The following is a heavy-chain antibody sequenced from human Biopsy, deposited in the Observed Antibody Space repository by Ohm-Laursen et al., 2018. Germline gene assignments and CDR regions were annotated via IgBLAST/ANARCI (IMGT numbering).Heavy chain of an antibody. V-gene: IGHV1-2*02. CDR3: ARREQLFKPWELLVRGPNGYSYKSMDV. Sequence: SSVKVSCKASGYTFTDYYMYWVRQAPGQGLEWMGWVNSNSGDTNYAQKFQGRVAMTRDTSITTAYLELSSLRSDDTAVYYCARREQLFKPWELLVRGPNGYSYKSMDVWGHGTTVTVSS. CDR1: GYTFTDYY. J-gene: IGHJ6*02. D-gene: IGHD1-26*01. CDR2: VNSNSGDT.